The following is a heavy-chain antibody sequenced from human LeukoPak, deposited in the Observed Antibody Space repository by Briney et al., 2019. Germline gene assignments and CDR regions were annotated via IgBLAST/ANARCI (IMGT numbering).Heavy chain of an antibody. CDR3: ARGHSSTYHLKY. V-gene: IGHV3-33*01. D-gene: IGHD3-22*01. CDR1: GFTFSSYG. J-gene: IGHJ4*01. CDR2: IWYDGSNK. Sequence: PGRSLRLSCAASGFTFSSYGMHWVRQAPGKGLEWVAVIWYDGSNKYYADSVKGRVTISTDNSKNTLYLQMNSLRAEDTAVYYCARGHSSTYHLKYWGQGTLVTVSS.